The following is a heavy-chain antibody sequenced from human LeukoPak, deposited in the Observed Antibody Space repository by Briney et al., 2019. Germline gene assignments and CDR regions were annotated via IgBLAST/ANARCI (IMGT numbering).Heavy chain of an antibody. CDR1: GFTFSSYA. J-gene: IGHJ4*02. CDR3: ARDQRGDYEEGYFDY. V-gene: IGHV3-30-3*01. Sequence: GGSLRLSCAVSGFTFSSYAMHWVRQAPGKGLEWVAVISYDGSNKYYADSVKGRFTIPRDNSKNTLYLQMNSLRAEDTAVYYCARDQRGDYEEGYFDYWGQGTLVTVSS. CDR2: ISYDGSNK. D-gene: IGHD4-17*01.